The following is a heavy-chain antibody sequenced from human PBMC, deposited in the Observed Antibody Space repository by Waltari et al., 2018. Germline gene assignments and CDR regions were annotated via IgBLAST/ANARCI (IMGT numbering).Heavy chain of an antibody. CDR1: GGSFSGYY. V-gene: IGHV4-34*01. CDR3: ARGDSDWCCLS. Sequence: QVQLQQWGAGLLKPSETLSLTCAVYGGSFSGYYWSWIRQPPGKGLEWIGEINHSGSTHYNPALKSRVTRSVDTSKNQFSRMLSSVTAADTAVYYCARGDSDWCCLSWCQGTLVTVSS. D-gene: IGHD2-8*02. CDR2: INHSGST. J-gene: IGHJ4*02.